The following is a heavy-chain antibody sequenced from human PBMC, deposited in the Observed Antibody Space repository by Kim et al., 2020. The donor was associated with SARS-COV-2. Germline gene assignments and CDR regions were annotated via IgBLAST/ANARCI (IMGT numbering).Heavy chain of an antibody. CDR2: IYYSGST. D-gene: IGHD3-10*01. V-gene: IGHV4-31*03. Sequence: SETLSLTCTVSGGSISSGGYYWSWIRQHPGKGLEWIGYIYYSGSTYYNPSLKSRVTISVDTSKNQFSLKLSSVTAADTAVYYCARVFPAMVRGVATFDYWGQGTLVTVSS. CDR3: ARVFPAMVRGVATFDY. CDR1: GGSISSGGYY. J-gene: IGHJ4*02.